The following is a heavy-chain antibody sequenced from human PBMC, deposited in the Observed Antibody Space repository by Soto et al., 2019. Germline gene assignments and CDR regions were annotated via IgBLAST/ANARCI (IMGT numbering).Heavy chain of an antibody. Sequence: PGGALRLSCAASGFTFSSYAMRGVREAPGKRLEWVSGISGRGGSTYYKDSGKGRCTISRDNSKNTLYLQMNSLRAEDTAVYFCVIPPQNVYNWNEGDDAFDIWGQGTMVTVSS. CDR3: VIPPQNVYNWNEGDDAFDI. D-gene: IGHD1-1*01. J-gene: IGHJ3*02. V-gene: IGHV3-23*01. CDR2: ISGRGGST. CDR1: GFTFSSYA.